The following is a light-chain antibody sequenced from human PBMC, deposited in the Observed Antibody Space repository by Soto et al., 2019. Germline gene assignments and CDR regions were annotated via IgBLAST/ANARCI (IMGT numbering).Light chain of an antibody. CDR3: PHRSNWPAT. Sequence: EIVLTQSPATLSLSPGERATLSCRASQSVNSYLAWYQQKPGQAPRLLIYEGSKRATGIPARFSGSGSGTDFTLTISSLEPEDFAVYCPHRSNWPATFGQGTKVEI. CDR1: QSVNSY. J-gene: IGKJ2*01. V-gene: IGKV3-11*01. CDR2: EGS.